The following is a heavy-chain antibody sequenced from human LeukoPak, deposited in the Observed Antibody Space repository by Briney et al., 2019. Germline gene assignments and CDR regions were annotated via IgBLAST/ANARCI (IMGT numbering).Heavy chain of an antibody. Sequence: PGGSLRLSCAASGFTFSSYAMSWVRQAPGKELEWVSAISGSGGSTYYADSVKGRFTISRDNSKNTLYLQMNSLRAEDTAVYYCAKCHSSTSCYMGYWGQGTLVTVSS. V-gene: IGHV3-23*01. CDR2: ISGSGGST. CDR1: GFTFSSYA. D-gene: IGHD2-2*02. J-gene: IGHJ4*02. CDR3: AKCHSSTSCYMGY.